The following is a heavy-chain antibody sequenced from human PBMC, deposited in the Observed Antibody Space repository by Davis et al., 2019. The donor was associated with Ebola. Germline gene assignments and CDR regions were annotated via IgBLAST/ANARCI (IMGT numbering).Heavy chain of an antibody. Sequence: GESLKISCAASGFTFSSYWMNWVRQAPGKGLEWVANIKQDGSEEYYVDSVKGRFTISRDNAKNSLYLQMNSLRAEDTAVYYCARDPGEQQPLLFDPWGQGTLVTVSS. J-gene: IGHJ5*02. D-gene: IGHD6-13*01. CDR3: ARDPGEQQPLLFDP. CDR1: GFTFSSYW. V-gene: IGHV3-7*01. CDR2: IKQDGSEE.